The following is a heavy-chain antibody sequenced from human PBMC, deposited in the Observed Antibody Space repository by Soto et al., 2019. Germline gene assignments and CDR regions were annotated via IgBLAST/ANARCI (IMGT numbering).Heavy chain of an antibody. CDR3: ARREMATINDAFDI. D-gene: IGHD5-12*01. CDR1: EFTFSDYY. J-gene: IGHJ3*02. CDR2: ISSSSSYT. V-gene: IGHV3-11*05. Sequence: QVQLVESGGGLVKPGGSLRLSCAASEFTFSDYYMSWIRQAPGKGQEWVSYISSSSSYTNYADSVKGRFTISRDNAKNSLYLQMNSLRAEDTAVYYCARREMATINDAFDIWGQGTMVTVSS.